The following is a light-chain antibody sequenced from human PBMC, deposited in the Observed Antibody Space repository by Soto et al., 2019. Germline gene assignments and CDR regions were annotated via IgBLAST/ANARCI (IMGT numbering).Light chain of an antibody. CDR1: QILLHSNGNNY. CDR3: MQARQTPIT. J-gene: IGKJ5*01. CDR2: LGS. V-gene: IGKV2-28*01. Sequence: DIVMTQSPLSLPVTPGEPASISCRSSQILLHSNGNNYLDWYLQKPGQSPQLLIYLGSTRASGVPDRFSGSGSGTDFTLKISRVEAEDVGLYYCMQARQTPITFGQGTRLEIK.